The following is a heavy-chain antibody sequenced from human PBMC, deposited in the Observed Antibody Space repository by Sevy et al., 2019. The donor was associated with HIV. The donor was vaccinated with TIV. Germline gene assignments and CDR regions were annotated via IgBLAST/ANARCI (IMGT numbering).Heavy chain of an antibody. J-gene: IGHJ4*02. CDR1: GFTFSNYA. D-gene: IGHD3-22*01. Sequence: GESLKIPCAASGFTFSNYAMNWVRQAPGKGLEWVSGISGSGGSGDKTNYADCGKGRFSIFRDDSKNSLYLQLNSLRAEDTAIYYCAGKYDSSSYFDYWGQGTLVTVSS. CDR3: AGKYDSSSYFDY. CDR2: ISGSGGSGDKT. V-gene: IGHV3-23*01.